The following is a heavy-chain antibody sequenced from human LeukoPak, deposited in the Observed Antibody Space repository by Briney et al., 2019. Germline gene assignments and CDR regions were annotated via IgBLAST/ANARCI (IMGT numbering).Heavy chain of an antibody. D-gene: IGHD6-13*01. Sequence: VASVKVSCKASGYTFTSYGISWVRQAPGQGLEWMGWINPNSGGTNYAQKFQGRVTMTRDTSISTAYMELSRLRSDDTAVYYCARVRVAAAGTYYYYGMDVWGQGTTVTVSS. CDR1: GYTFTSYG. CDR2: INPNSGGT. J-gene: IGHJ6*02. V-gene: IGHV1-2*02. CDR3: ARVRVAAAGTYYYYGMDV.